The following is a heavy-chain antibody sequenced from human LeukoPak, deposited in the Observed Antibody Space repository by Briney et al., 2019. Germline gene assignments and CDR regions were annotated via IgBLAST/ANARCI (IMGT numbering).Heavy chain of an antibody. CDR1: GGSVSSVCYY. CDR3: ARDRGSGWRYFAS. D-gene: IGHD3-22*01. J-gene: IGHJ4*02. Sequence: ASETLSLTCTVSGGSVSSVCYYWLWIRRHPGKGLEGSGNIYHRGNTHYNPSLKTRLTISIDTSKNQFSLNLSSVTAADTDVYYCARDRGSGWRYFASWGQGTLVTVSS. CDR2: IYHRGNT. V-gene: IGHV4-31*03.